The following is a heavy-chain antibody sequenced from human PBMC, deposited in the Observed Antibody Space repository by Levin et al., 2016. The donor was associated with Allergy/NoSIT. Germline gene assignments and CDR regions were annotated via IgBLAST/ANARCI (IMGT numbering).Heavy chain of an antibody. J-gene: IGHJ4*02. D-gene: IGHD3-10*01. CDR2: ISASGDRT. Sequence: GESLKISCAASGFSFSSYAMTWVRQAPGKGLEWISFISASGDRTSYGDSVKGRFTISRDNSKNTLSLQMNSLKAEDTALYYCAKGSGDNSIFDNWGQGTLVTVSS. CDR3: AKGSGDNSIFDN. CDR1: GFSFSSYA. V-gene: IGHV3-23*01.